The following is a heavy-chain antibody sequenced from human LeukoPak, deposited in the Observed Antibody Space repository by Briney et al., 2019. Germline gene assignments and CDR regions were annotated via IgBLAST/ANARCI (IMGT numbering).Heavy chain of an antibody. Sequence: GESLKISCKGSGYSFTSYWIGWVRQMPGKGLEWMGVIYPGDSDTRYSPSFQGQVTISADKSISTAYLQWSSLKASDTAMYYCARHSSSSGYSFGPDYWGQGTLVTVSS. V-gene: IGHV5-51*01. CDR2: IYPGDSDT. D-gene: IGHD3-22*01. CDR3: ARHSSSSGYSFGPDY. CDR1: GYSFTSYW. J-gene: IGHJ4*02.